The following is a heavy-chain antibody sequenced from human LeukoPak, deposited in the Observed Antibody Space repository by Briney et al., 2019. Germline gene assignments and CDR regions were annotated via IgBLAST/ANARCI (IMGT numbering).Heavy chain of an antibody. D-gene: IGHD6-19*01. CDR3: ARRGSGWFLEY. V-gene: IGHV4-4*02. J-gene: IGHJ4*02. Sequence: SETLSLTCAVSGGSISSSNWWNWVRPPPGKGLEWIGEMHHGGSTHYNPSLKSRVTISVDNSKNQFSLKLKSVTATDTAVYYCARRGSGWFLEYWGQGTLVTVSS. CDR1: GGSISSSNW. CDR2: MHHGGST.